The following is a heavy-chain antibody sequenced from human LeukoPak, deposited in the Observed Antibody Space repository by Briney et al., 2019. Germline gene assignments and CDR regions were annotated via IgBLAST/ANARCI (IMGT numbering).Heavy chain of an antibody. V-gene: IGHV4-59*12. J-gene: IGHJ4*02. CDR2: IYYSGST. CDR3: ARDYYDRTGYYYAL. Sequence: SETLSLTCTVSGGSISSYYWSWIRQPPGKGLEWIGYIYYSGSTNYNPSLKSRVTISVDTSKNQFSLKLSSVTAADTAVYYCARDYYDRTGYYYALWGQGTLVTVSS. CDR1: GGSISSYY. D-gene: IGHD3-22*01.